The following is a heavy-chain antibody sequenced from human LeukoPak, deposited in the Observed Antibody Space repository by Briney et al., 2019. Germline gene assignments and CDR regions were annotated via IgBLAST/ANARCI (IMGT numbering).Heavy chain of an antibody. J-gene: IGHJ1*01. D-gene: IGHD4-17*01. CDR1: GGSFSGYY. CDR2: INHSGSS. Sequence: SETLSLICAVYGGSFSGYYWSWIRQPPGKGLEWIGEINHSGSSNYNPSLKSRVTISVDTSKNQFSLKLSSVTAADTAVYYCARGEDGDYYFQHWGQGTLVTVSS. V-gene: IGHV4-34*01. CDR3: ARGEDGDYYFQH.